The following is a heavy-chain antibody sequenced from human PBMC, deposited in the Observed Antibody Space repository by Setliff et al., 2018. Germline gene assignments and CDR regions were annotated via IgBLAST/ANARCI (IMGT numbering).Heavy chain of an antibody. CDR1: GYTFTSYA. J-gene: IGHJ4*02. CDR2: INAGNGNT. Sequence: ASVKVSCKASGYTFTSYAIHWVRQAPGQRLEWMGWINAGNGNTKYSQRFQGRVTIIRDTSASTDYMELSSLRSEDTAVYYCARDRKGSSGYDSPSYLDHWGPGTLVTVSS. V-gene: IGHV1-3*01. D-gene: IGHD5-12*01. CDR3: ARDRKGSSGYDSPSYLDH.